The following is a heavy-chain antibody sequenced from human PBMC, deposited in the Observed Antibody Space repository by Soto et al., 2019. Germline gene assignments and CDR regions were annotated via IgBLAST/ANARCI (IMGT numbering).Heavy chain of an antibody. CDR3: AKAYSGDDLETDY. CDR2: IWYDGSNK. D-gene: IGHD5-12*01. CDR1: GFTFSRHG. J-gene: IGHJ4*02. Sequence: QAQLVESGGGVVQPGRSLRLSCAASGFTFSRHGMHWVRQAPGKGLEWVAVIWYDGSNKYYADSVKGRFTISRDNSNNTLYLQRNSLRAEDTAIYYCAKAYSGDDLETDYWGQGTLVTVSS. V-gene: IGHV3-30*18.